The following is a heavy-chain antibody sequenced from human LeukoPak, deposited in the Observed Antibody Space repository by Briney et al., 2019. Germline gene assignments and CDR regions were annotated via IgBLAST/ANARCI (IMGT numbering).Heavy chain of an antibody. J-gene: IGHJ4*02. V-gene: IGHV4-38-2*02. Sequence: SETLSLTCTASGYSISSGYYWGWIRQPPGKGLEWIGSIYHSGSTYYNPSLKSRVTISVDTSKNQFSLKLSSVTAADTAVYYCARDLDYDFWSGYPSSVYFDYWGQGTLVTVSS. CDR2: IYHSGST. CDR1: GYSISSGYY. CDR3: ARDLDYDFWSGYPSSVYFDY. D-gene: IGHD3-3*01.